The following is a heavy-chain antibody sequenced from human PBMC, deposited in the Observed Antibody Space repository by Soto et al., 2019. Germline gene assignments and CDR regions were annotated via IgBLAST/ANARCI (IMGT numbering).Heavy chain of an antibody. D-gene: IGHD2-21*02. CDR1: GYSFTTYG. CDR3: ARDRDWNLDY. J-gene: IGHJ4*02. V-gene: IGHV1-18*01. Sequence: GASVKVSCKASGYSFTTYGMTWVRQAPGQGLEWMGWISTDKGNTKYAQNFQSRATLTTDTSTSTAYMELRSLRSDDTAVYYCARDRDWNLDYWGQGTLVTVSP. CDR2: ISTDKGNT.